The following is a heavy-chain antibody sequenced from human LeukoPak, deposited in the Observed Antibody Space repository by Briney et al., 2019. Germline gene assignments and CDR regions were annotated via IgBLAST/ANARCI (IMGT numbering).Heavy chain of an antibody. V-gene: IGHV4-34*01. CDR3: ARGATCLDY. J-gene: IGHJ4*02. CDR2: INHSGST. CDR1: GGSFSGYY. Sequence: SETLSPTCAVYGGSFSGYYWSWIRQPPGKGLEWIGEINHSGSTNHNPSLKSRVTISVDTSKNQFSLKLSSVTAADTAVYYCARGATCLDYWGQGTLVTVSS. D-gene: IGHD1-26*01.